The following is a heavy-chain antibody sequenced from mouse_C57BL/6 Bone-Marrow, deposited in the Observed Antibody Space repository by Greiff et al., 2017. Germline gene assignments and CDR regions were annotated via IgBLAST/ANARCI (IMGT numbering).Heavy chain of an antibody. CDR3: ARDSYYYGSSLFAY. Sequence: QVQLQQPGAELVMPGASVKLSCKASGYTFTSYWMHWVKQRPGQGLEWIGEIDPSDSYTKYNQKFKGKSTLTVDKSSSTAYMQLSSLTSEDSAVDYCARDSYYYGSSLFAYWGQGTLVTVSA. CDR1: GYTFTSYW. V-gene: IGHV1-69*01. CDR2: IDPSDSYT. D-gene: IGHD1-1*01. J-gene: IGHJ3*01.